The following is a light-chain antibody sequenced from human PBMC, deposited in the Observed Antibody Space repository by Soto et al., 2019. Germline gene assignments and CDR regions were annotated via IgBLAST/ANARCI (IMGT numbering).Light chain of an antibody. Sequence: QTVVTQEPSFSVSPGGTVTLTCGLSSGSVSTSYYPSWYQQTPGQAPRTLIYNTYTSSSGVPDRFSASILGDKAALTITGAQADDESDYYCFLYMCSGISVFGGGTKLTVL. CDR1: SGSVSTSYY. CDR3: FLYMCSGISV. CDR2: NTY. V-gene: IGLV8-61*01. J-gene: IGLJ2*01.